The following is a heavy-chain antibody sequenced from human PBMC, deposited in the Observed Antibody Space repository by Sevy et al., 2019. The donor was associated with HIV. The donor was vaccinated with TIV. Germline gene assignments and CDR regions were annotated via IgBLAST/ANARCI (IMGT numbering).Heavy chain of an antibody. Sequence: GGSLRLSCAASGFSFSDYDMHWVRQAPGKGLDWVAVISHDERYKNYAESVKVRFTISRDNSKNTLFLQMYSLRPEDRAVYFCARLFSCGGDCYYLDSWGQGALVTVSS. D-gene: IGHD2-21*02. CDR1: GFSFSDYD. V-gene: IGHV3-30*01. CDR3: ARLFSCGGDCYYLDS. J-gene: IGHJ4*02. CDR2: ISHDERYK.